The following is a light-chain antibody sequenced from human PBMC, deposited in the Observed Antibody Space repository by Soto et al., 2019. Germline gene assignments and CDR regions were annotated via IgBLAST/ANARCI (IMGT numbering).Light chain of an antibody. J-gene: IGLJ2*01. CDR2: SSS. V-gene: IGLV1-44*01. Sequence: QAVVTQPPSASGTPGQRVTISCSGSASNIGSNPVNWYQHLPGTAPKLLIYSSSHRPSGVPDRFSGSKSGTSASLAISGLQSGDEADYYCAAWDVSLNVVVFGGVTKLTVL. CDR3: AAWDVSLNVVV. CDR1: ASNIGSNP.